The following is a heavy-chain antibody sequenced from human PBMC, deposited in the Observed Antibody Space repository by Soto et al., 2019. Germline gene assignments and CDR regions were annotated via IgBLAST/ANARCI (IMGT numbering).Heavy chain of an antibody. CDR3: ARERLYSGETEGAFDI. Sequence: SETLSLTCTVSGGSISSYYWSWIRQPPGKGLEWIAYIYYSGSTEYNPSLKSRVTISVDTSKNQFSLKLSSVTATDTAVYYCARERLYSGETEGAFDIWGQGTMVTV. J-gene: IGHJ3*02. D-gene: IGHD1-26*01. CDR1: GGSISSYY. V-gene: IGHV4-59*12. CDR2: IYYSGST.